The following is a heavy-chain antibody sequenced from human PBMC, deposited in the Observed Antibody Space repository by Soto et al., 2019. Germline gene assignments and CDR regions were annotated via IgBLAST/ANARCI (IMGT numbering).Heavy chain of an antibody. CDR1: GFTFSSYS. Sequence: PGGSLRLSCAASGFTFSSYSMNWVRQAPGKGLEWVSSISSSSSYIYYADSVKGRFTISRDNAKNSLYLQMNSLRAEDTAVYYCARDLIHSGYEGHAFDIWGQGTMVT. V-gene: IGHV3-21*01. J-gene: IGHJ3*02. CDR2: ISSSSSYI. D-gene: IGHD5-12*01. CDR3: ARDLIHSGYEGHAFDI.